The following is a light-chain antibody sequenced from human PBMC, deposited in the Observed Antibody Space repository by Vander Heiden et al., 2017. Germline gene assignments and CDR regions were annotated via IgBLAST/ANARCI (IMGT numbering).Light chain of an antibody. J-gene: IGKJ4*01. CDR3: QQRSKWPLT. CDR2: DAS. V-gene: IGKV3-11*01. Sequence: EIVLTQSPANLSLSPGERATLSCRASQSISSSLAWYQQKPGQAPRLLIYDASNRATGIPARFSGSGSGTDFTLSISSLEPEDFAVYYCQQRSKWPLTFGGGTQVEIK. CDR1: QSISSS.